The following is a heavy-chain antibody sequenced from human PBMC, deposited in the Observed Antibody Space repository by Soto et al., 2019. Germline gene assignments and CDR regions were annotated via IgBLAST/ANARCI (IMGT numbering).Heavy chain of an antibody. Sequence: GGSLRRSCAASGFTFSTYPMSGVRQAPGKGLEWVSGISGSGISTYYTDSVKGRFTISRDNSKNTVFLQMNSLRDEDTAVYYCVKPPVITASYYYYDMDVWGQGTTVTVSS. D-gene: IGHD4-4*01. CDR3: VKPPVITASYYYYDMDV. CDR2: ISGSGIST. V-gene: IGHV3-23*01. J-gene: IGHJ6*02. CDR1: GFTFSTYP.